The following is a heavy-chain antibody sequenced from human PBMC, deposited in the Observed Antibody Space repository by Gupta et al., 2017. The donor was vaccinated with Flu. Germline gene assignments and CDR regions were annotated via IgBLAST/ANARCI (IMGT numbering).Heavy chain of an antibody. J-gene: IGHJ6*02. V-gene: IGHV1-2*02. CDR3: ARDFGRIAGAGREYGMDV. Sequence: GQGLEWMGWINPNSGGTNYAQKFQGRITMTRDTSISTAYMELSRLRADDTAVYYCARDFGRIAGAGREYGMDVWGQGTTVTVSS. D-gene: IGHD6-19*01. CDR2: INPNSGGT.